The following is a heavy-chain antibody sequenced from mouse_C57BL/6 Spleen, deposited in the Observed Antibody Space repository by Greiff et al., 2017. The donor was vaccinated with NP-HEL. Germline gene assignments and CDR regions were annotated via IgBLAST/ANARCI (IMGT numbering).Heavy chain of an antibody. CDR2: INPSNGGT. CDR3: AGSRTTIVVHLDY. D-gene: IGHD2-5*01. Sequence: QVQLQQPGTELVKPGASVKLSCKASGYTFTSYWMHWVKQRPGQGLEWIGNINPSNGGTNYNEKFKSKATLTVDKSSSTAYMELRSLTSEDSAVYYCAGSRTTIVVHLDYWGQGTTLTVSA. CDR1: GYTFTSYW. J-gene: IGHJ2*01. V-gene: IGHV1-53*01.